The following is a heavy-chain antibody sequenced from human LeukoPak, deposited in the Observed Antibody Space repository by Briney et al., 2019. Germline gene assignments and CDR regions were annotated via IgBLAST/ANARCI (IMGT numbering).Heavy chain of an antibody. CDR1: GYTFTTYY. Sequence: ASVKVSCKASGYTFTTYYMHWVRQAPGQGLEWMGIINPSGGTTNYAQRFQDRVTMTRDMSTSTVYMELSGLRPQDTAVYYCASSRDGYNGSNNWGQGTLVTVSS. J-gene: IGHJ4*02. CDR2: INPSGGTT. CDR3: ASSRDGYNGSNN. V-gene: IGHV1-46*01. D-gene: IGHD5-24*01.